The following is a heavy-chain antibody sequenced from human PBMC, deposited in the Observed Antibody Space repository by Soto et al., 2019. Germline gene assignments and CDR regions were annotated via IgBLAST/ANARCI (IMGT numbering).Heavy chain of an antibody. D-gene: IGHD2-2*01. CDR1: GFSLSSGYY. CDR3: ARAVRHVFDY. CDR2: THYSGST. V-gene: IGHV4-38-2*02. Sequence: SETLSLTCTVSGFSLSSGYYWGWIRQPPGKGLEWIATTHYSGSTYHYPSLKSRVTVSVETSKNQFSLKLNSVTAADTAVYYCARAVRHVFDYWGQGTRVTVSS. J-gene: IGHJ4*03.